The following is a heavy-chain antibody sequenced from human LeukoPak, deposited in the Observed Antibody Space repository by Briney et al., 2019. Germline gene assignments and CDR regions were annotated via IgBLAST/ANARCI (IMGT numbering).Heavy chain of an antibody. Sequence: SVKVSCKASGGTFSSYAISWVRQAPGQGLEWMGGIIPIFGTANYAQKFQGRVTMTRNTSISTAYMELSSLRSEDTAVYYCARKYLSIVVVPAATQNWFDPWGQGTLVTVSS. J-gene: IGHJ5*02. V-gene: IGHV1-69*05. CDR3: ARKYLSIVVVPAATQNWFDP. D-gene: IGHD2-2*01. CDR2: IIPIFGTA. CDR1: GGTFSSYA.